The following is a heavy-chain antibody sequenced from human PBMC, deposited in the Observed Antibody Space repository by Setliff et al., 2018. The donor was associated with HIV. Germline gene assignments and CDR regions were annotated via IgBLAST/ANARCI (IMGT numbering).Heavy chain of an antibody. CDR2: IKQGGNDK. J-gene: IGHJ4*02. D-gene: IGHD1-7*01. V-gene: IGHV3-7*03. CDR1: QFAFKSYW. CDR3: AKDARWNYVGFDC. Sequence: GSLRLSCTASQFAFKSYWMTWVRQAPGKGLEWVATIKQGGNDKYYVDSVKGRFTISRDNAQNSLSLQMDNLRAEDTAVYYCAKDARWNYVGFDCWGQGTLVTVSS.